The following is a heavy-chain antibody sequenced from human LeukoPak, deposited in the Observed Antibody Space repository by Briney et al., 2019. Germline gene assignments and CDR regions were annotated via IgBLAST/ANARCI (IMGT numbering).Heavy chain of an antibody. CDR3: ARLVGSSFDY. J-gene: IGHJ4*02. V-gene: IGHV1-69*13. CDR2: IIPLLQTA. Sequence: SVKVSCKASGDTFTTYTIAWVRQAPGQGLGYMGGIIPLLQTADYAQRFQGKVTITADESTNTAYLALSSLTSEDTAVYYCARLVGSSFDYWGQGTLVIVS. D-gene: IGHD1-26*01. CDR1: GDTFTTYT.